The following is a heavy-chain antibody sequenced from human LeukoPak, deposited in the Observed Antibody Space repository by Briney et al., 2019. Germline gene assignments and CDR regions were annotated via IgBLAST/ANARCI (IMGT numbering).Heavy chain of an antibody. V-gene: IGHV1-8*01. CDR2: MNPNSGNT. CDR1: GYTFTSYD. CDR3: ARDLIRLQTTQRGGWFDP. J-gene: IGHJ5*02. D-gene: IGHD1-7*01. Sequence: ASVKVSCKASGYTFTSYDINWVRQAAGQGLEWMGWMNPNSGNTGYVQKFQGRVTMTRNTSISTAYMELSSLRSEDTAVYYCARDLIRLQTTQRGGWFDPWGQGTLVTVSS.